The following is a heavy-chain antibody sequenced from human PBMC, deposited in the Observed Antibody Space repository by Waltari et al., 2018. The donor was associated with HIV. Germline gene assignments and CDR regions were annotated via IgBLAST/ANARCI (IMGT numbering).Heavy chain of an antibody. D-gene: IGHD3-16*01. CDR3: VKERGPFNGFDI. CDR2: IWSDGYNK. Sequence: QVYLMESGGGVVQPGGSLKLPCSALGFTFGGYGMHWVRQAPGQGLEWVAVIWSDGYNKFYADSVRGRFTFSRDNSKYTLSLQMNSLRAEDTALYYCVKERGPFNGFDIWGQGTMVTVSS. J-gene: IGHJ3*02. CDR1: GFTFGGYG. V-gene: IGHV3-33*06.